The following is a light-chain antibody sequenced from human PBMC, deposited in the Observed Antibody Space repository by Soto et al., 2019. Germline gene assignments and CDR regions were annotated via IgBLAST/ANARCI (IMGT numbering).Light chain of an antibody. Sequence: VLPQSPDTLSLSPGDRATLSCRASQSVRSTFLAWYQQKPGQAPRLLIYGASNRAAGIPERFSGSASGTEFTLTSSRLAHDDSALYYCQQYHDSPRNTFGQGTKLHLK. V-gene: IGKV3-20*01. CDR2: GAS. CDR3: QQYHDSPRNT. CDR1: QSVRSTF. J-gene: IGKJ2*01.